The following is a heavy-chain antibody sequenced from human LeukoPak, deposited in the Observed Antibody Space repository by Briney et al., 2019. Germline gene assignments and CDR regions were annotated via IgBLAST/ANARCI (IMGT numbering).Heavy chain of an antibody. D-gene: IGHD6-19*01. V-gene: IGHV4-38-2*02. CDR1: GYSISSGYY. CDR3: ARGTLYSGWSYYFDY. J-gene: IGHJ4*02. Sequence: KSSETLSLTCTVSGYSISSGYYWGWIRQPPGKGLEWIGSIYHSGSTYYNPSLKSRVTISVDTSKNRFSLKLSSVTAADTAVYYCARGTLYSGWSYYFDYWGQGSQVTVSS. CDR2: IYHSGST.